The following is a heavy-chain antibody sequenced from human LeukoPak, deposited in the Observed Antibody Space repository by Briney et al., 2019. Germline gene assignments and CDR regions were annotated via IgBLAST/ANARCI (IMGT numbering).Heavy chain of an antibody. D-gene: IGHD3-3*01. Sequence: PSETLSLTCAVYGGSFSGYYWSWIRQPPGKGLEWIGEINHSGGTNYNPSLKSRVTISVDTSKNQFSLKLSSVTAADTAVYYCARVPYYDFWSGYPEGYYYSMDVWGQGTTVTVSS. CDR2: INHSGGT. CDR1: GGSFSGYY. CDR3: ARVPYYDFWSGYPEGYYYSMDV. V-gene: IGHV4-34*01. J-gene: IGHJ6*02.